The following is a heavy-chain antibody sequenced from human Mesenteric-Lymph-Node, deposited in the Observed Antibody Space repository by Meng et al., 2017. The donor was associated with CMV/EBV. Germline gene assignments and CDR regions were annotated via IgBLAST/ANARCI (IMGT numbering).Heavy chain of an antibody. CDR2: ISSSSSYI. V-gene: IGHV3-21*04. Sequence: GGSLRLSCAASGFTFSSYSMNWVRQAPGKGLEWVSSISSSSSYIYYADSVKGRFTISRDNAKNSLYLQMNSLRAEDTALNYCAKGRCLACWGQGTLVTVSS. CDR1: GFTFSSYS. CDR3: AKGRCLAC. D-gene: IGHD3-3*01. J-gene: IGHJ4*02.